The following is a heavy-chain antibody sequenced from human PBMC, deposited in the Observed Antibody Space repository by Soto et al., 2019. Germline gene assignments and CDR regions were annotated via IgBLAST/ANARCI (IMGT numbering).Heavy chain of an antibody. V-gene: IGHV3-11*01. J-gene: IGHJ6*02. Sequence: QVQLVESGGGLVKPGGSLRLSCVASGFTFSDDYMTWMRQVPGKGLEWVSYISTSGSTIYYADSVKGRFTISRDNAKNSLYLQMNSLRAEDTAVYYCARDRLPEGMDVWGQGTTVTVSS. CDR1: GFTFSDDY. CDR3: ARDRLPEGMDV. CDR2: ISTSGSTI. D-gene: IGHD2-15*01.